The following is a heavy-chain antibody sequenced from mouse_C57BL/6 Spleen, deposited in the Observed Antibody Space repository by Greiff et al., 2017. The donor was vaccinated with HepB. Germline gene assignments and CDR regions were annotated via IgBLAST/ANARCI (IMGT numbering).Heavy chain of an antibody. CDR3: ARGGDGYFYAMDY. CDR1: GYTFTSYW. J-gene: IGHJ4*01. CDR2: IYPGSGST. V-gene: IGHV1-55*01. D-gene: IGHD2-3*01. Sequence: QVQLQQPGAELVKPGASVKMSCKASGYTFTSYWITWVKQRPGQGLEWIGDIYPGSGSTNYNEKFKSKATLTVDTSSSTAYMQLSSLTSEDSAVYDCARGGDGYFYAMDYWGQGTSVTVSS.